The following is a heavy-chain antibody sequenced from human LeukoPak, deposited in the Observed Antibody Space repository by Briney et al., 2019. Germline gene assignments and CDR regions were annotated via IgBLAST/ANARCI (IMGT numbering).Heavy chain of an antibody. D-gene: IGHD4-11*01. CDR1: GYTFTSYG. CDR2: IIPIFGTA. Sequence: ASVKVSCKASGYTFTSYGISWVRQAPGQGLEWMGGIIPIFGTANYAQKFQGRVTITADESTSTAYMELSSLRSEDTAVYYCARGTTVTTGPGAFDIWGQGTMVTVSS. J-gene: IGHJ3*02. V-gene: IGHV1-69*13. CDR3: ARGTTVTTGPGAFDI.